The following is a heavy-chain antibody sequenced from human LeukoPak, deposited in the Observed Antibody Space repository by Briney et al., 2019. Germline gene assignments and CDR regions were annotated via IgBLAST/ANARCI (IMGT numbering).Heavy chain of an antibody. CDR1: GFTFSNYA. CDR3: AKGGGTYYYGSGSYYQDY. J-gene: IGHJ4*02. Sequence: PGGSLRLSCAASGFTFSNYAMSWVRRAPVKGREWVSAISGSGGNTYYADSVKGRFTISRDNSKNTLYLQMNSLRAEDTGLDYCAKGGGTYYYGSGSYYQDYWGQGTLVTVSS. CDR2: ISGSGGNT. D-gene: IGHD3-10*01. V-gene: IGHV3-23*01.